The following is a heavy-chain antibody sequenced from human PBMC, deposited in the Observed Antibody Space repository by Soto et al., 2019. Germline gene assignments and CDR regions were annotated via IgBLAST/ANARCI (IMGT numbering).Heavy chain of an antibody. D-gene: IGHD2-15*01. CDR1: GFTFDDYA. J-gene: IGHJ3*02. CDR3: ARYCSGGSCYQLDAFDI. CDR2: ISWNSGSI. V-gene: IGHV3-9*01. Sequence: EVQLVESGGGLVQPGRSLRLSCAASGFTFDDYAMHWVRQAPGKGLEWVSGISWNSGSIGYADSVKGRFTISRDNAKNYLYLQMNSLRAEDTALYYCARYCSGGSCYQLDAFDIWGQGTMVTVSS.